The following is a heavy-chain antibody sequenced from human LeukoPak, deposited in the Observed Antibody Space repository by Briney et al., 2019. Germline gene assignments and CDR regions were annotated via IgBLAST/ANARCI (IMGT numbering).Heavy chain of an antibody. CDR3: ARDFSRGLPTRGI. CDR1: GVSVSSGSYY. D-gene: IGHD2-2*01. J-gene: IGHJ3*02. Sequence: PSETLSLTCTVSGVSVSSGSYYWSWIRQPPGKGLEWIGYIYYSGSTNYNPSLKSRVTISVDTSKNQFSLKLSSVTAADTAVYYCARDFSRGLPTRGIWGQGTMVTVSS. CDR2: IYYSGST. V-gene: IGHV4-61*01.